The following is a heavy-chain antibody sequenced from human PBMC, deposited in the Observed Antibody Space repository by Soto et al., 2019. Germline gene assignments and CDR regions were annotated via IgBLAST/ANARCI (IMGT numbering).Heavy chain of an antibody. V-gene: IGHV1-46*01. CDR3: ARESSIDPGY. D-gene: IGHD1-26*01. CDR1: GYTFTSYY. Sequence: ASVKVSCKASGYTFTSYYMHWVRQAPGQGLEWMGIINPSGGSTSYAQKFQGRVTMTRNTSISTAYMELSSLRSEDTAVYYRARESSIDPGYWGQGTLVTVSS. J-gene: IGHJ4*02. CDR2: INPSGGST.